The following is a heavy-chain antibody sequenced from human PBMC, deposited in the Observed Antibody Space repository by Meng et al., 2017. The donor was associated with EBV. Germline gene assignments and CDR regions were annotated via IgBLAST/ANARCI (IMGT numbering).Heavy chain of an antibody. CDR1: GYTFTGYY. J-gene: IGHJ4*02. CDR2: INPNSGGT. V-gene: IGHV1-2*04. D-gene: IGHD6-13*01. Sequence: QVQLVQSGAEVTKTGASAMVSCKSSGYTFTGYYMHWVRQAPGQGLEWMGWINPNSGGTNYAQKFQGWVTMTRDTSISTAYMELSRLRSDDTAVYYCARDEAAAGRPLGYWGQGTLVTVSS. CDR3: ARDEAAAGRPLGY.